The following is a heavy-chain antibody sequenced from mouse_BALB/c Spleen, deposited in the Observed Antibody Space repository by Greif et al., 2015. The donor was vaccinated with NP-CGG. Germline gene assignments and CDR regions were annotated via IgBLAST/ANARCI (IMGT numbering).Heavy chain of an antibody. CDR2: ISSGSSTI. D-gene: IGHD1-1*01. Sequence: EVMLVESGGGLVQPGGSRKLSCAASGFTFSSFGMHWVRQAPEKGLEWVAYISSGSSTIYYADTVKGRFTISRDNPKNTLFLQMTSLRSEDTAMYYCARRNYYGSSYYAMDYWGQGTSVTVSS. V-gene: IGHV5-17*02. CDR3: ARRNYYGSSYYAMDY. J-gene: IGHJ4*01. CDR1: GFTFSSFG.